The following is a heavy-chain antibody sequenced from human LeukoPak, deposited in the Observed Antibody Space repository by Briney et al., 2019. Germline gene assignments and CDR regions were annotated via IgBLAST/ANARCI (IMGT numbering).Heavy chain of an antibody. J-gene: IGHJ4*02. CDR1: GYTFTTYY. Sequence: ASVKVSCKASGYTFTTYYMHWVRQAPGQGLEWMAMINPSGGGANYAQKFQGRVTVTRDTSTSTAYMDLSSLRSGDTAFYYCARGGSEQLAPPFDSWGQGTLVTVSS. D-gene: IGHD3-10*01. CDR2: INPSGGGA. CDR3: ARGGSEQLAPPFDS. V-gene: IGHV1-46*01.